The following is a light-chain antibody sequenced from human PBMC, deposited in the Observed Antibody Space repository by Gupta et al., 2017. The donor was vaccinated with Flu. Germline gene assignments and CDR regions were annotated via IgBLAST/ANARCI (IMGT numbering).Light chain of an antibody. CDR3: QSYDSSLSGWV. V-gene: IGLV1-40*01. Sequence: QSVLTQPPSVSGAPGQRVTIFCNGSSSNIGAGYDVHWYQPLPGTAPKLLIYGNSQRPSGVPDRFSGSKSGTSASLAIPGPQAEDGTDYYCQSYDSSLSGWVFGGGTKLTVL. J-gene: IGLJ3*02. CDR2: GNS. CDR1: SSNIGAGYD.